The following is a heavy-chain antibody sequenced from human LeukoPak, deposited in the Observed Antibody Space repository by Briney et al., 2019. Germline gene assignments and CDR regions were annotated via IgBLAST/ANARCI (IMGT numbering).Heavy chain of an antibody. J-gene: IGHJ5*02. V-gene: IGHV1-18*01. D-gene: IGHD3-10*01. CDR1: GYTFTSYG. CDR2: ISAYNGNT. CDR3: ARDGAGWFGGNWFDP. Sequence: VASVKVSCKASGYTFTSYGISWVRQAPGQGLEWMGWISAYNGNTNYAQKLQGRVTMTTDTSTSTAYMELGSLGSDDTAVYYCARDGAGWFGGNWFDPWGQGTLVTVSS.